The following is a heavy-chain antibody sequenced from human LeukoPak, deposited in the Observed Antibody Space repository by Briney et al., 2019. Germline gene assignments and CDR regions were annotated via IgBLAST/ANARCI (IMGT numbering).Heavy chain of an antibody. CDR3: AKEGSYDSSGYSGGFDY. J-gene: IGHJ4*02. CDR2: ISWDGGST. CDR1: GFTFDDYA. Sequence: GGSLRLSCAASGFTFDDYAMHWVRQAPGKGLEWVSLISWDGGSTYYADSVKGRFTISRDNSKNSLYLQMNSLRTEDTALYYCAKEGSYDSSGYSGGFDYWGQGTLVTVSS. V-gene: IGHV3-43*01. D-gene: IGHD3-22*01.